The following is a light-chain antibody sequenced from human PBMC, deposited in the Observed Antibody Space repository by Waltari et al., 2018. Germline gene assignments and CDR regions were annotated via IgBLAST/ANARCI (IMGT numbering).Light chain of an antibody. J-gene: IGLJ2*01. V-gene: IGLV3-19*01. CDR1: SLRSYY. Sequence: SSELTQDPAVSVALGQTVRITCQGDSLRSYYASWYQQKPGQAPVLVIYGKHKRPSGIPDRFSGSSSGNTASLTITGAQAEDEADYYCNSRDSSGRHVVFGGGTKLTVL. CDR2: GKH. CDR3: NSRDSSGRHVV.